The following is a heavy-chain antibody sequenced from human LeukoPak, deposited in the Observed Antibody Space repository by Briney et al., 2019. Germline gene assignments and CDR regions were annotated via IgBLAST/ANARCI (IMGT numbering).Heavy chain of an antibody. CDR1: GGSFSGYY. V-gene: IGHV4-34*01. D-gene: IGHD2-2*01. CDR3: ARDHPIVVVPAAPGNAFDI. J-gene: IGHJ3*02. CDR2: INHSGST. Sequence: SETLSLTCAVYGGSFSGYYWSWIRQPPGKGLEWIGEINHSGSTNYNPSLKSRVTISVDTSKNQFSLKLSSVTAADTAVYYCARDHPIVVVPAAPGNAFDIWGQGTMVTVSS.